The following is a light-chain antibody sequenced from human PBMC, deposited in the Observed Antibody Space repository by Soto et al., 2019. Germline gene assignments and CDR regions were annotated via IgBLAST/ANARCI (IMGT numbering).Light chain of an antibody. J-gene: IGLJ3*02. Sequence: QSVLTQPASVSGSPGQSITISCTGTSSDVGGYNYVSWYQQHPGKAPKLMIYEVTNRPSGVSNRFSGSKSGNTASLTISGLQDDDEADYYCSSYTSSIPRVFGGGTKLTVL. V-gene: IGLV2-14*01. CDR3: SSYTSSIPRV. CDR1: SSDVGGYNY. CDR2: EVT.